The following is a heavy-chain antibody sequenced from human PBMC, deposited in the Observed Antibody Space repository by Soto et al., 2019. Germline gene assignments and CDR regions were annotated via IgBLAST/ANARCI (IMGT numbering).Heavy chain of an antibody. Sequence: VQLVQSGAEVKKPGSSVKVSCKASGGTFSSYTISWVRQAPGQGLEWMGRIIPILGIANYAQKFQGRVTITADKSTSTAYMELSSLRSEDTAVYYCARGGVATTSPFDYWGQGTLVTVSS. D-gene: IGHD5-12*01. CDR3: ARGGVATTSPFDY. J-gene: IGHJ4*02. CDR1: GGTFSSYT. CDR2: IIPILGIA. V-gene: IGHV1-69*02.